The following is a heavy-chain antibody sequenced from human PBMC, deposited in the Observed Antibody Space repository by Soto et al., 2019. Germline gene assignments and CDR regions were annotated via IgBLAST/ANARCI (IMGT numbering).Heavy chain of an antibody. CDR2: IYYSGST. CDR1: GGSISSGGYY. CDR3: ARVHQGALVRVVNPASAFDI. V-gene: IGHV4-31*03. Sequence: QVQLQESGPGLVKPSQTLSLTCTVSGGSISSGGYYWSWIRQHPGKGLEWIGYIYYSGSTYYNPSLKSRVTISVDTSKNQFSLKLSSVTAADTAVYYCARVHQGALVRVVNPASAFDIWGQGTMVTVSS. J-gene: IGHJ3*02. D-gene: IGHD2-15*01.